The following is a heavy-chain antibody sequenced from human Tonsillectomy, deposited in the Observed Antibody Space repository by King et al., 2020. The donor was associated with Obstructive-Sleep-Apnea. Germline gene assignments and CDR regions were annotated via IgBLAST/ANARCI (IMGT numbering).Heavy chain of an antibody. CDR3: ARDTTKKQGGGWFDP. V-gene: IGHV3-30*04. D-gene: IGHD1-26*01. Sequence: VQLVESGGGVVQPGRSLRLSCAASGFTFSSYAMHWVRQAPGKGLEWVAVISYDGSNKYYADSVKGRFTISRDNSKNTLYLQMNSLRAEDTAVYYCARDTTKKQGGGWFDPWGQGTLVTVSS. CDR2: ISYDGSNK. CDR1: GFTFSSYA. J-gene: IGHJ5*02.